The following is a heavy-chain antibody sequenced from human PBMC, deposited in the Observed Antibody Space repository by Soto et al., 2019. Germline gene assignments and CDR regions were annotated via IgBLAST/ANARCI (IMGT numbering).Heavy chain of an antibody. V-gene: IGHV4-61*01. CDR3: ARDAGRRFDY. Sequence: PSETLSLTCTVSGGSVSSGSYYWSWIRQPPGKGLEWIGYIYYSGSTNYNPSLKSRVTISVDTSKNQFSLKLSSVTAADTAVYYCARDAGRRFDYWGQGTLVTVSS. CDR2: IYYSGST. J-gene: IGHJ4*02. CDR1: GGSVSSGSYY.